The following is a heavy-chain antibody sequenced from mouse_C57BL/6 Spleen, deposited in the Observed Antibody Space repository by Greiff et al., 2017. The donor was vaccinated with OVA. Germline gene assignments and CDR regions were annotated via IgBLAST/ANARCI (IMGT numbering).Heavy chain of an antibody. CDR3: ARRGTGYDY. CDR1: GFTFSSYG. D-gene: IGHD4-1*01. V-gene: IGHV5-6*01. J-gene: IGHJ2*01. Sequence: EVQLVQSGGDLVKPGASLKLSCAASGFTFSSYGMSWVRQTPDKRLEWVATISSGGSYTYYPDRVKGRFTISRDTAKNTLYLQMSSLKSEDAAMYYCARRGTGYDYWGQGTTLTVSS. CDR2: ISSGGSYT.